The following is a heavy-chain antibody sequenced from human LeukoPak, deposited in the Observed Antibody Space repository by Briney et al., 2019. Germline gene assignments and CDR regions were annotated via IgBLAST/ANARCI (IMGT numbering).Heavy chain of an antibody. Sequence: ASVKVSCKASGYTFTSYAMNWVRQAPGQGLEWMGWINTNTGNPTYAQGFTGRFVFSLDTSVSTAYLQISSLKAEDTAVYYCARTSKTQQLFYYYYMDVWGKGTTVTVSS. CDR2: INTNTGNP. CDR1: GYTFTSYA. CDR3: ARTSKTQQLFYYYYMDV. J-gene: IGHJ6*03. D-gene: IGHD6-13*01. V-gene: IGHV7-4-1*02.